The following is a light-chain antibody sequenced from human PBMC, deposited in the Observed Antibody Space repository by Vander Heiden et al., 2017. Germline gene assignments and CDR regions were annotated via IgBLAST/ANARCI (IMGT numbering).Light chain of an antibody. V-gene: IGLV2-14*01. J-gene: IGLJ1*01. Sequence: QSALTQPASVSGSPGQSITISCTGTSGDVGGYNYVSWYQQHPGKAPKLIIFDVINRPSGVSNRFSGSKSGNTASLTISRLLTEDEADYYCSSQTSTNTLVFGTGTKVTLL. CDR1: SGDVGGYNY. CDR3: SSQTSTNTLV. CDR2: DVI.